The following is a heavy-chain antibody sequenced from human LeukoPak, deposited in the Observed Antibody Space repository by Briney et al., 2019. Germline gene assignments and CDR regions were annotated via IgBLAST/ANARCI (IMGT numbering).Heavy chain of an antibody. D-gene: IGHD1-26*01. J-gene: IGHJ4*02. V-gene: IGHV4-59*01. Sequence: SETLSLTSTVSGGSISSYYWSWIRQPPGKGLEWIGYIYYSGSTNYNPSLKSRVTISVDTSKNQFSLKLSSVTAADTAVYYCARQRSSGSYRYYLDYWGQGTLVTVSS. CDR1: GGSISSYY. CDR2: IYYSGST. CDR3: ARQRSSGSYRYYLDY.